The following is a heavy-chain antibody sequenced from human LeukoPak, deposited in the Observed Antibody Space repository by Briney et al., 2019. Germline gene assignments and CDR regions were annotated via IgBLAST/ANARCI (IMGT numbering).Heavy chain of an antibody. CDR1: GFTFSNYG. V-gene: IGHV3-48*01. J-gene: IGHJ5*02. D-gene: IGHD2-8*01. Sequence: GGSLRLSCEASGFTFSNYGMNWVRQAPGKGLEWVSYIRPNDGTTHYADSVKGRFTISRDNAKNSLSPQMTSLRVDDSAVYYCVRGQTNLDNWFDPWGQGTLVIVSS. CDR2: IRPNDGTT. CDR3: VRGQTNLDNWFDP.